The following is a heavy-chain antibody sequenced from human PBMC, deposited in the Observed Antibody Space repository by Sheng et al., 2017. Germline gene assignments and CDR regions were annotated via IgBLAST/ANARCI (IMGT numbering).Heavy chain of an antibody. CDR3: ARARNSNSGMSFAY. CDR1: GFTFNGYE. CDR2: IDSSGSAT. V-gene: IGHV3-48*03. Sequence: ESGGGLVQPGGSLRLSCAASGFTFNGYEMNWVRQGPGKGLEWISYIDSSGSATYYADSVKGRFTISRDNAKKSLYLQMNSLRAEDTAVYYCARARNSNSGMSFAYWGQGTLVTVSS. D-gene: IGHD4-4*01. J-gene: IGHJ4*02.